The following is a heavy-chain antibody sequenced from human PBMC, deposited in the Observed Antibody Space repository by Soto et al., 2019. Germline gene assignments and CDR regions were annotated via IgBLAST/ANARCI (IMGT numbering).Heavy chain of an antibody. CDR1: GFTFSSFA. Sequence: EVELLESGGGLVQPGGSLRLSCAASGFTFSSFAMNWVRQAPGKGLEWVSVISASGGTTYYVDSVKGRFTISRDNSKKTLYLLMNNVRAEDTAEYYCATSPYPVLRYFAWLQYYCGMDVWGQGTTVTVSS. J-gene: IGHJ6*02. CDR3: ATSPYPVLRYFAWLQYYCGMDV. D-gene: IGHD3-9*01. CDR2: ISASGGTT. V-gene: IGHV3-23*01.